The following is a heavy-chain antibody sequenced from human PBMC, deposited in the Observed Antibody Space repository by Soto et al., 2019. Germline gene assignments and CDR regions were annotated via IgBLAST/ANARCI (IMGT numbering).Heavy chain of an antibody. CDR2: IWYDGSNK. V-gene: IGHV3-33*01. D-gene: IGHD3-3*02. Sequence: GGSLRLSCAASGFTFSSYGMHWVRQAPGKGLEWVAVIWYDGSNKYYEDSVKGRFTISRDNSKNTLYVQMNSLSAEDTDVYYCARQGSIDYYYYYYMDVWGKGTTVTVSS. CDR1: GFTFSSYG. J-gene: IGHJ6*03. CDR3: ARQGSIDYYYYYYMDV.